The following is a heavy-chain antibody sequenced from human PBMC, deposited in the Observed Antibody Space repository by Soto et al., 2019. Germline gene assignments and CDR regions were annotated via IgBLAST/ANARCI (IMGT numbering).Heavy chain of an antibody. CDR1: GYTFTGYY. CDR2: INPNSGGP. V-gene: IGHV1-2*04. CDR3: ARGIRARRFYDFWSGYSNRYYFDY. Sequence: QVQLVQSGAEVKKPGASVKVSCKASGYTFTGYYMHWVRQDPGQGLAWMGGINPNSGGPNYAQKFQGWVTMTRDTSIRTAYMELSRLRSDDTAVYYCARGIRARRFYDFWSGYSNRYYFDYWGQGTLVTVSS. D-gene: IGHD3-3*01. J-gene: IGHJ4*02.